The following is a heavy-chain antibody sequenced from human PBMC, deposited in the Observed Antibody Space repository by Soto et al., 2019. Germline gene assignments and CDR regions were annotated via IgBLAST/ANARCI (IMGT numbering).Heavy chain of an antibody. V-gene: IGHV3-21*01. J-gene: IGHJ6*02. CDR1: GFTFSSYS. D-gene: IGHD3-10*01. CDR2: ISSSSSYI. CDR3: ARNYGSGSYDPNYNGMAV. Sequence: PGGSLRLSCAASGFTFSSYSMNWFRQAPGKGLEWVSSISSSSSYIYYADSVKGRFTISRDNAKNSLYLQMNSLRAEDTAVYYCARNYGSGSYDPNYNGMAVSTQGPTVT.